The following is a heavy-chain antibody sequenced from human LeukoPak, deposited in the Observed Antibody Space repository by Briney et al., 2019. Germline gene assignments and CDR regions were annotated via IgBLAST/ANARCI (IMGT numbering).Heavy chain of an antibody. J-gene: IGHJ6*04. V-gene: IGHV3-30*04. Sequence: PVRSLRLSCAASGFTFSSYAMHWVRQAPGKGLEWVAVISYDGSNKCYADSVKGRFTISRDNSKNTLYLQMNSLRAEDTAVYYCARGPRVDTAILDVWGKGTTVTVSS. CDR2: ISYDGSNK. D-gene: IGHD5-18*01. CDR3: ARGPRVDTAILDV. CDR1: GFTFSSYA.